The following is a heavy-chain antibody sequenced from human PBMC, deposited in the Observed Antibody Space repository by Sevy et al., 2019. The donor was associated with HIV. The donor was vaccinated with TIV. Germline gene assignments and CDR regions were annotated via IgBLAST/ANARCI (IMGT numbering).Heavy chain of an antibody. CDR3: AKYDDSSGYPINDY. V-gene: IGHV3-30*18. J-gene: IGHJ4*02. Sequence: GGSLRLSCAASGFTFSSYGMHWVRQAPGKGLEWVAVISYDGSNKYYADSGKGRFTISRDNSKNSLYLQMNSLRAEDTAVYYCAKYDDSSGYPINDYWGQGTLVTVSS. CDR1: GFTFSSYG. D-gene: IGHD3-22*01. CDR2: ISYDGSNK.